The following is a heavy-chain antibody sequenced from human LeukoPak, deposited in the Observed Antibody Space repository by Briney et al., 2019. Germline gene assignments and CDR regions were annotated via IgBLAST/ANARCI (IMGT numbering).Heavy chain of an antibody. V-gene: IGHV5-51*01. Sequence: PGESLKISCQGSGYSFTSYWIGWVRQMPGKGLEWMGIIYPGDSDTRYSPSFQGQVTISADKAISTAYLQWSSLKASDTAMYYCARHAAAAGVYNWFDPWGQGTLVTVSS. CDR2: IYPGDSDT. D-gene: IGHD6-13*01. J-gene: IGHJ5*02. CDR1: GYSFTSYW. CDR3: ARHAAAAGVYNWFDP.